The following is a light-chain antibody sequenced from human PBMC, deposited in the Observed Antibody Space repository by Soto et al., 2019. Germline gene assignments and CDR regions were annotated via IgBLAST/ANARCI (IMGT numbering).Light chain of an antibody. V-gene: IGKV1-39*01. J-gene: IGKJ2*01. CDR3: QQSYSIPYT. CDR1: QYINSY. Sequence: DIQMTQSPSSLSAFVGDGVTITCRASQYINSYLNWYQQKPGKAPQLLINAASSLQSGVPSRFSGSGSGTDFTLTISSLQPEDFTTYYCQQSYSIPYTFGQGTKLEIK. CDR2: AAS.